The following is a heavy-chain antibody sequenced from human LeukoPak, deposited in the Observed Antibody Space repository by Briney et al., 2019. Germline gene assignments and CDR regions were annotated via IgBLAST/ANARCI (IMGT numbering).Heavy chain of an antibody. Sequence: GRSLRLSCAASGFTFSSYGMHWVRQAPGKGLEWVSSISSSSSYIYYADSVKGRFTISRDNAKNSLYLQMNSLRAEDTAVYYCARGKPPLDYWGQGTLVTVSS. V-gene: IGHV3-21*01. CDR1: GFTFSSYG. CDR3: ARGKPPLDY. J-gene: IGHJ4*02. CDR2: ISSSSSYI.